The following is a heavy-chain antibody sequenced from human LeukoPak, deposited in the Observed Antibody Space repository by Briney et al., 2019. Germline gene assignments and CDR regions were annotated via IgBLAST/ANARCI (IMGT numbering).Heavy chain of an antibody. Sequence: SETLSLTCTVSGGSISSYYWSWIRQPPGKGLEWIGYIYYSGSTNYNPSLKSRVTISVDTSKNQFSLKLSSVTAADTAVYYCARAPRPEMIVSVISAFDIWGQGTMVTASS. J-gene: IGHJ3*02. V-gene: IGHV4-59*01. CDR1: GGSISSYY. D-gene: IGHD3-22*01. CDR3: ARAPRPEMIVSVISAFDI. CDR2: IYYSGST.